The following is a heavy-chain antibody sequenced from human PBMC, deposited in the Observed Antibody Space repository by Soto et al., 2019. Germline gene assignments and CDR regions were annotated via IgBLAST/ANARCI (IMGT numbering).Heavy chain of an antibody. Sequence: PGGSLRLSCAASGLTVSSNDMSWVRQAPGKGLECVSITYSAGNTYYADSVKGRFIISRDNSKNTLYLQMNSLRAEDTAVYYCARHPERIAQIGWFDPWGQGTLVTVSS. J-gene: IGHJ5*02. CDR1: GLTVSSND. CDR3: ARHPERIAQIGWFDP. V-gene: IGHV3-66*04. CDR2: TYSAGNT. D-gene: IGHD6-13*01.